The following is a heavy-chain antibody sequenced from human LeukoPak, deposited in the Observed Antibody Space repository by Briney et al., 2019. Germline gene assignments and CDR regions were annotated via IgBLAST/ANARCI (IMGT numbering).Heavy chain of an antibody. J-gene: IGHJ4*02. D-gene: IGHD3-22*01. CDR2: IWYDGSNK. Sequence: PGRSLRLSCAASGFTFSSYGMHWVHQAPGKGLEWVAVIWYDGSNKYYADSVKGRFTISRDNSKNTLYLQMNSLRAEDTAVYYCAKDSVYYDSSPGYWGQGTLVTVSS. CDR3: AKDSVYYDSSPGY. V-gene: IGHV3-33*06. CDR1: GFTFSSYG.